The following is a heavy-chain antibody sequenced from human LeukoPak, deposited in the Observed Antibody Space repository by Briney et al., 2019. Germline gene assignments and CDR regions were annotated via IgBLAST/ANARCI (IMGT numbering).Heavy chain of an antibody. CDR2: IYNSKTT. V-gene: IGHV4-59*01. Sequence: YIYNSKTTNYLPSLNSLVTISVATSKSQFSLKLSSVTAADTAVYYCARIYYDSSGYIFDYWGQGTLVTVSS. J-gene: IGHJ4*02. D-gene: IGHD3-22*01. CDR3: ARIYYDSSGYIFDY.